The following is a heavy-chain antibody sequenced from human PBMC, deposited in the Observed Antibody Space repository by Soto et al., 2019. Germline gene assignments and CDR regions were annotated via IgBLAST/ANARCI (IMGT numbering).Heavy chain of an antibody. D-gene: IGHD6-13*01. CDR1: GGSISSYY. CDR3: AREYSSSWNPTVKNWFDP. Sequence: SETLSLTCTVSGGSISSYYWSWIRQPPGKGLEWIGYIYYSGSTNYNPSLKSRVTISVATSKNQFSLELSSVTAADTAVYYCAREYSSSWNPTVKNWFDPWGQGTLVTVSS. CDR2: IYYSGST. J-gene: IGHJ5*02. V-gene: IGHV4-59*01.